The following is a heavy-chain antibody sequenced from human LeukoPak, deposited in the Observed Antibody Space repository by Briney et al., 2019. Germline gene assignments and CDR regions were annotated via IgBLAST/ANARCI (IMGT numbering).Heavy chain of an antibody. V-gene: IGHV3-23*01. J-gene: IGHJ6*04. CDR1: GFTFTIYA. CDR3: AKDPSYDYGMDV. Sequence: GGSRRLSCVASGFTFTIYAMGWVRQAPGKVLEWVSAISGSGGSTYYADSGKGRFTISRDNSKNTLYLQMNSLRVEDTAVYSCAKDPSYDYGMDVWGKGTTVTVSS. CDR2: ISGSGGST.